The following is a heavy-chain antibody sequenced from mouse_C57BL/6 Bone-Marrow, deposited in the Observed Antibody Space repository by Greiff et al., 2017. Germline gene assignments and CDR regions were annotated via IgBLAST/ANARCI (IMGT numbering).Heavy chain of an antibody. V-gene: IGHV1-54*01. CDR3: AREGGYYYGSSYWDGAMDY. J-gene: IGHJ4*01. D-gene: IGHD1-1*01. CDR1: GYAFTNYL. CDR2: INPGSGGT. Sequence: VQLPQSGAELVRPGTSVKVSCKASGYAFTNYLIEWVKQRPGQGLEWIGVINPGSGGTNYNEKFKGKATLTADKSSSTAYMQLSSLTSEDSAVYFCAREGGYYYGSSYWDGAMDYWGQGTSVTVSS.